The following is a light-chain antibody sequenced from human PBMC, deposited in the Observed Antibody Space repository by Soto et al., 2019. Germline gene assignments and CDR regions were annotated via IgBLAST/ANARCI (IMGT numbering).Light chain of an antibody. J-gene: IGLJ1*01. Sequence: QSALTQPASVSGSPGQSIAISCTGTSSDVGGYNYVSWYQQHPGKAPKLIIYGVTNRPSGVSDRFSGSKSGNTASLIISGLQAEDETDYYCCSYTSSGTYVFGTGTKLTVL. CDR2: GVT. V-gene: IGLV2-14*03. CDR1: SSDVGGYNY. CDR3: CSYTSSGTYV.